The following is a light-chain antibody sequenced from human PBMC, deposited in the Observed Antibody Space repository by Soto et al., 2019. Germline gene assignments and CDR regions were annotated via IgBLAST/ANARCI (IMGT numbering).Light chain of an antibody. CDR2: AAS. CDR3: QKYTRAPFT. Sequence: DIQMTQSPSSLSASVGDRVTITCRANQGLDTYLAWYQQKPGQVPKLLIYAASTLQSGVPSRFSGSGSGTDFTLTISSLQPEDVATDFCQKYTRAPFTFGPGTKVDI. J-gene: IGKJ3*01. V-gene: IGKV1-27*01. CDR1: QGLDTY.